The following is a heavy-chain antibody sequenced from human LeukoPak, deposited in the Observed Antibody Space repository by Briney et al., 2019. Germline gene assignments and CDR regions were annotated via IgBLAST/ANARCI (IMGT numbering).Heavy chain of an antibody. CDR1: GFTVSSNY. Sequence: GGSLRLSCAASGFTVSSNYMSWVRQAPGKGLEWVSVIYSGGSTYYADSVKGRFTISRDNSKNTLYLQMNSLRAEDTAVYYCARDGSPYCSSTSCYAHWGHGTLVTVSS. V-gene: IGHV3-66*01. CDR2: IYSGGST. CDR3: ARDGSPYCSSTSCYAH. J-gene: IGHJ4*01. D-gene: IGHD2-2*01.